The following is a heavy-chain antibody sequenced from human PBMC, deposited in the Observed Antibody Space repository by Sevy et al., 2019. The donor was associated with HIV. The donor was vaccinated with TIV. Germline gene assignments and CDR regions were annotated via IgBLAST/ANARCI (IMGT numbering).Heavy chain of an antibody. CDR1: GFTFSSYW. J-gene: IGHJ4*02. Sequence: GGSLRLSCAASGFTFSSYWMSWVRQAPGKGLEWVADIKKEGSVKLYADAVKGRFTISRDNAENSVDLQMKSLRAEDTAVYFCARWRGAQSEFDYWGQGTRVTVS. V-gene: IGHV3-7*01. CDR3: ARWRGAQSEFDY. CDR2: IKKEGSVK. D-gene: IGHD3-3*01.